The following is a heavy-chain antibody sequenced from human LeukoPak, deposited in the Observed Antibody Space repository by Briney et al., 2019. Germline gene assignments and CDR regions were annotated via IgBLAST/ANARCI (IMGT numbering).Heavy chain of an antibody. Sequence: GGSLRLSCAASGFTFSNYEMHWVRQAPGKGLEWISYISSSRSTIYYADSVKGRFTISRDNAKNSLYLQMNSLRAEDTAVYYCARDEGRGYSYGYVDYWGQGTLVTVSS. D-gene: IGHD5-18*01. V-gene: IGHV3-48*03. CDR3: ARDEGRGYSYGYVDY. CDR1: GFTFSNYE. J-gene: IGHJ4*02. CDR2: ISSSRSTI.